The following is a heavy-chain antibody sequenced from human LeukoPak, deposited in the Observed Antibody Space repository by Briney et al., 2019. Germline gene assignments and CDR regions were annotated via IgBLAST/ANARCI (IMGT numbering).Heavy chain of an antibody. J-gene: IGHJ4*02. CDR2: IYAGDSDT. V-gene: IGHV5-51*01. CDR1: GYRFTNHW. CDR3: VTAAHFDY. D-gene: IGHD6-13*01. Sequence: GESLKISCKGSGYRFTNHWIGWVRQMPGKGLEWMAIIYAGDSDTRYSPSFQGQVTISVDKSISTAYLQRSSLKASDTAIYYCVTAAHFDYWGQGTLVTVSS.